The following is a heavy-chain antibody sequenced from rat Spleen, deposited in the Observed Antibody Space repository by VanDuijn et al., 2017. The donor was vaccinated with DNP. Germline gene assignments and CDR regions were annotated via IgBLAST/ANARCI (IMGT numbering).Heavy chain of an antibody. CDR1: GFTFSNYY. CDR3: GKNTGYYFDH. CDR2: ISTSGSRT. J-gene: IGHJ2*01. D-gene: IGHD4-1*01. Sequence: EVQLVESGGGLVQPGRSMKLSCGVSGFTFSNYYMAWVRQAPKKGLEWVATISTSGSRTYYPDSVKGRFTISRDNAKSSLYLQMNSLKSEDTATYYCGKNTGYYFDHWGQGVMVTVSS. V-gene: IGHV5-25*01.